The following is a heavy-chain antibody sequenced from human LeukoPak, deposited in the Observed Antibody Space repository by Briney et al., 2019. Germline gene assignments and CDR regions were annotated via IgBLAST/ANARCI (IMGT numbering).Heavy chain of an antibody. D-gene: IGHD6-19*01. V-gene: IGHV4-59*01. J-gene: IGHJ6*03. CDR2: IYYSGST. CDR3: ARAPYSSGWPSGYYYYMDV. Sequence: PSETLSLTCTVSGGSISSYYWSWIRQPPGKGLEWIGYIYYSGSTNYNPSLKSRVTISVDTSKNQFSLKLSSVTAADTAVYYCARAPYSSGWPSGYYYYMDVWGKGTTVTISS. CDR1: GGSISSYY.